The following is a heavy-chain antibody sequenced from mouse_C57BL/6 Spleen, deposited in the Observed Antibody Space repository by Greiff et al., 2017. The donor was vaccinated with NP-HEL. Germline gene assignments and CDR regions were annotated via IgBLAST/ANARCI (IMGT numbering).Heavy chain of an antibody. D-gene: IGHD4-1*01. CDR3: AKKGSGPLYAMDY. CDR1: GFSLTSYG. CDR2: IWRGGST. J-gene: IGHJ4*01. V-gene: IGHV2-5*01. Sequence: QVQLQQSGPGLVQPSQSLSITCTVSGFSLTSYGVHWVRQSPGKGLEWLGVIWRGGSTDYTAAFMSRLSITKDNSKSHVFFKMNSLQADDTAIYYCAKKGSGPLYAMDYWGQGTSVTVSS.